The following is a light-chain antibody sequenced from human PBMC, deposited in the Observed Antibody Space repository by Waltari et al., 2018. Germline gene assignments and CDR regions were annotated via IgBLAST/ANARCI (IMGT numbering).Light chain of an antibody. J-gene: IGKJ3*01. CDR2: SAS. CDR3: QQSYRSPFT. Sequence: DIQLTQSPSSLSASVGDRVTITCRAIQTISNFLNWYQQKPGKAPKFLIYSASSLQSGVPSRFSGRRSGTDFTLTITSLQPEDFAVYYCQQSYRSPFTFGPGTKVDVK. V-gene: IGKV1-39*01. CDR1: QTISNF.